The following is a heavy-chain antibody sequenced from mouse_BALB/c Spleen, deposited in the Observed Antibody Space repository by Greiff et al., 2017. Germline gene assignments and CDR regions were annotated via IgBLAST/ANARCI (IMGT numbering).Heavy chain of an antibody. CDR1: GFTFSSYA. V-gene: IGHV5-6-5*01. CDR3: ARSYYYGSSYWYFDV. Sequence: DVMLVESGGGLVKPGGSLKLSCAASGFTFSSYAMSWVRQTPEKRLEWVASISSGGSTYYPDSVKGRFTISRDNARNILYLQMSSLRSEDTAMYYCARSYYYGSSYWYFDVWGAGTTVTVSS. CDR2: ISSGGST. J-gene: IGHJ1*01. D-gene: IGHD1-1*01.